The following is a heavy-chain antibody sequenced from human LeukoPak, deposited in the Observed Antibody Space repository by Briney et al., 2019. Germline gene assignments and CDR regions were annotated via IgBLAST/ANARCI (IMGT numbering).Heavy chain of an antibody. CDR1: GGSFSGYY. V-gene: IGHV4-34*01. CDR2: INHSGST. J-gene: IGHJ6*02. CDR3: ARDRTQSGMDV. D-gene: IGHD3/OR15-3a*01. Sequence: SETLSLTCAVYGGSFSGYYWSWIRQPPGKGLEWIGEINHSGSTNYNPSLKSRVTISVDTSKNQFSLKLSSVTAADTAGYYCARDRTQSGMDVWGQGTTVTVSS.